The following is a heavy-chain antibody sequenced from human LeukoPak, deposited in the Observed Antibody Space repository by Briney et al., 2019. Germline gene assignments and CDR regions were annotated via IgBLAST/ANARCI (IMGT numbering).Heavy chain of an antibody. CDR1: GYSFTSYW. CDR3: ARQKGAYYYDSSGYGAFDI. J-gene: IGHJ3*02. Sequence: GESLKISCKGSGYSFTSYWIGWVRQMPGKGLEWMGIIYPGDSDTRYSPSFQVQVTISADKSISTAYLQWSSLKASDTAMYYCARQKGAYYYDSSGYGAFDIWGQGTMVTVSS. D-gene: IGHD3-22*01. CDR2: IYPGDSDT. V-gene: IGHV5-51*01.